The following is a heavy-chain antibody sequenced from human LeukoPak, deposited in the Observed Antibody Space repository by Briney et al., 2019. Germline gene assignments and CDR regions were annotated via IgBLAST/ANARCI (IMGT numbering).Heavy chain of an antibody. CDR3: ARGRVSSSSWYSTYYYYFYMDV. V-gene: IGHV4-4*07. CDR2: IYTSGST. CDR1: GGSISSYY. D-gene: IGHD6-13*01. J-gene: IGHJ6*03. Sequence: SETLSLTCTVSGGSISSYYWSWIRQPAGKGLEWIGRIYTSGSTNYDPSLKSRVTMSVDTSKNHFSLELSSVTAADTAVYFCARGRVSSSSWYSTYYYYFYMDVWGKGTTVTVSS.